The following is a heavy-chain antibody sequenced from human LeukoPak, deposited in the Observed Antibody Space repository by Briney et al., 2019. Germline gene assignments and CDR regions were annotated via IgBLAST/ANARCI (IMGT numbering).Heavy chain of an antibody. V-gene: IGHV3-53*01. Sequence: GGSLRLSCAASGFTVSSNYMSWVRQAPGKGLEWVSVICSGGSTYYADSVKGRFTISRDNSKNTLYLQMNSLRAEDTAVYYCARSVRYSSGWWVGWFDPWGQGTLVTVSS. CDR3: ARSVRYSSGWWVGWFDP. D-gene: IGHD6-19*01. CDR1: GFTVSSNY. J-gene: IGHJ5*02. CDR2: ICSGGST.